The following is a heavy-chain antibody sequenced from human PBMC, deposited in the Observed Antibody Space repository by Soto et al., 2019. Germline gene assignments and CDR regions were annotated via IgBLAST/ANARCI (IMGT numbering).Heavy chain of an antibody. CDR1: GYTFTTYG. J-gene: IGHJ6*02. CDR2: ISGYNGHT. D-gene: IGHD3-16*01. CDR3: AREGEMPYYYYGLDV. V-gene: IGHV1-18*01. Sequence: QVQLVQSGAEVRKPGASVKVSCKASGYTFTTYGISWVRQAPGQGLEWMGWISGYNGHTKYAHKFQGRVTMTTDTSTSKVYMDLRSLRSADTAVYYCAREGEMPYYYYGLDVWGQGTTVTVSS.